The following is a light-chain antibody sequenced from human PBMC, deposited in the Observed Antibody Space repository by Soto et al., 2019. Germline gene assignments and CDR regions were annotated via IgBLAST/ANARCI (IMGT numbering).Light chain of an antibody. J-gene: IGKJ4*01. CDR1: QTVGVR. CDR2: GAS. CDR3: QQYGSSPLT. V-gene: IGKV3-20*01. Sequence: IVLTQSPSTLSLSPGERATLSCRASQTVGVRLAWYQQKSGQAPRLLIYGASNRATGISDRFSGSGSETDFTLTVSRLEPEDFAVYFCQQYGSSPLTFGGGTKVDIK.